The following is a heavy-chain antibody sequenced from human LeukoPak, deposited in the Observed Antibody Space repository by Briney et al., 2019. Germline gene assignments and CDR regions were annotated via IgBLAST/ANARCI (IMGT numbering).Heavy chain of an antibody. J-gene: IGHJ4*02. D-gene: IGHD2-15*01. CDR3: ATSRGPMVVVALGY. CDR1: GDTFTGYY. V-gene: IGHV1-2*02. CDR2: INPNSGGT. Sequence: GASVKVSCKASGDTFTGYYIHWVRQAPGQGLEWMGCINPNSGGTNYAQRFQGRVTMTRDTSTSTAYMELSMLRSDDTAVYYCATSRGPMVVVALGYWGQGTLVTVSS.